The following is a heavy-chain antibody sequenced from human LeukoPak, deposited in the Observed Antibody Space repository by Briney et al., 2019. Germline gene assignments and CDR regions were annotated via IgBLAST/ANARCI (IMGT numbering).Heavy chain of an antibody. CDR1: GFTFSSYA. Sequence: PGRSLRLSCAASGFTFSSYAMHWVRQAPGKGLEWVAVISYDGSNKYYADSVKGRFTISRDNSKNTLYLQMNSLRAEDTAVYYCARDETYYDILTGYRTTDAFDIWGQGTMVTVSS. D-gene: IGHD3-9*01. CDR2: ISYDGSNK. CDR3: ARDETYYDILTGYRTTDAFDI. J-gene: IGHJ3*02. V-gene: IGHV3-30*14.